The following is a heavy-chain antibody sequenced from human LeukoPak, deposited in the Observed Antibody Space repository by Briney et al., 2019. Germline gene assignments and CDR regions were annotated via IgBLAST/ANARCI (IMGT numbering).Heavy chain of an antibody. J-gene: IGHJ4*02. Sequence: SQTLSLTCTVPGGSISSGGYYWSWIRQHPGKGLEWIGYIYYSGSTSYNPSLKSEITISVDTSKNQFSLKLSAVTAADTAVYFWSRDPPRCYYPSLYYRGQGTPSHRLP. CDR3: SRDPPRCYYPSLYY. CDR1: GGSISSGGYY. V-gene: IGHV4-31*01. CDR2: IYYSGST. D-gene: IGHD3-22*01.